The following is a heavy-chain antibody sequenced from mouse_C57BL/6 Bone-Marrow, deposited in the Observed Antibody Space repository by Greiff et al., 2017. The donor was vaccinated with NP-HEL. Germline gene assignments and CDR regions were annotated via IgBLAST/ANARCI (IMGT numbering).Heavy chain of an antibody. Sequence: EVQLQQSGPVLVKPGASVKMSCKASGYTFTDYYMNWVKQSHGKSLEWIGVINPYNGGTSHNQKFKGKATLTVDKSSSTAYMELNSLTSEDSAVYYCARCDGYHYYAMDYWGQGTSVTVSS. D-gene: IGHD2-3*01. CDR2: INPYNGGT. CDR1: GYTFTDYY. V-gene: IGHV1-19*01. CDR3: ARCDGYHYYAMDY. J-gene: IGHJ4*01.